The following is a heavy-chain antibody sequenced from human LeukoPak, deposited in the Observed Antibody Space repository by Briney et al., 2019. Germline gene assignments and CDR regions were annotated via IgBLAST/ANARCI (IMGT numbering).Heavy chain of an antibody. Sequence: ASVKVSCKVSGYTLTELSMHWVRLAPGKGLEWMGGFDPEDGETIYAQKFQGRVTMTEDTSTDTAYMELSSLRSEDTAVYYCATAPVEASELYYFDYWGQGTLVTVSS. CDR2: FDPEDGET. CDR3: ATAPVEASELYYFDY. V-gene: IGHV1-24*01. CDR1: GYTLTELS. J-gene: IGHJ4*02. D-gene: IGHD1-26*01.